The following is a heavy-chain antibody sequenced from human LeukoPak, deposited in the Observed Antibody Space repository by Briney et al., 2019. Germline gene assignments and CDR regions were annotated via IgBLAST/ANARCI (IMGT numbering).Heavy chain of an antibody. CDR1: GFTFSDYG. J-gene: IGHJ5*02. CDR2: ISGSGIST. Sequence: GGSLRLSCAAAGFTFSDYGMNWVRQAPGKGLEWVSGISGSGISTYYADSVKGRFTISRDNSKNTLYLQMNSLRAEDTAVYYCARDYAWFDPWGQGTLVTVSS. V-gene: IGHV3-23*01. CDR3: ARDYAWFDP. D-gene: IGHD3-16*01.